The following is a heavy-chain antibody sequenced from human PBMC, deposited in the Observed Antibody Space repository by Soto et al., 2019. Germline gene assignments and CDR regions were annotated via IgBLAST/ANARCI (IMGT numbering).Heavy chain of an antibody. J-gene: IGHJ3*02. V-gene: IGHV3-23*01. CDR3: AKDLPPLVRAVSSAFDI. CDR2: IRSRGGST. Sequence: EVQLLESGGGLVQPGGSLRLSCAASGFTLSSYARSWVRQAPGTGLEWVSAIRSRGGSTYYADSVKGRFTISRDNSKNTLYLQMNSLRAEDTAVYYCAKDLPPLVRAVSSAFDIWGQGTMVTVSS. CDR1: GFTLSSYA. D-gene: IGHD3-10*01.